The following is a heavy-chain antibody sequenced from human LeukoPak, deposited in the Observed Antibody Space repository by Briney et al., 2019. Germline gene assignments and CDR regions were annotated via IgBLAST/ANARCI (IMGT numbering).Heavy chain of an antibody. CDR2: INHSGST. CDR1: GGSFSGYY. Sequence: SETLSLTCAVYGGSFSGYYWSWIRQPPGKGLEWIGEINHSGSTNYNPSLKSRVTISVDRSKNQFSLKLSSVTAADTAVYYCARVSIAAAVDGMDVWGQGTTVTVSS. J-gene: IGHJ6*02. CDR3: ARVSIAAAVDGMDV. D-gene: IGHD6-13*01. V-gene: IGHV4-34*01.